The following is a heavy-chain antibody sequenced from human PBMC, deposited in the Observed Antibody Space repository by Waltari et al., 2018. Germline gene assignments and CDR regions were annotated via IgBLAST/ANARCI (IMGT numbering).Heavy chain of an antibody. CDR1: GASLRYYY. D-gene: IGHD3-3*01. CDR2: MARVGRAI. J-gene: IGHJ4*02. CDR3: ARAREHSYDFWNGYSYYFDQ. V-gene: IGHV3-11*01. Sequence: ASGASLRYYYMSCTRQAPGKGLEWLSYMARVGRAIHYADAVEGRFTISRDNAKNSRYLKMISLGADDTAVYYCARAREHSYDFWNGYSYYFDQWGQGTLVTVSS.